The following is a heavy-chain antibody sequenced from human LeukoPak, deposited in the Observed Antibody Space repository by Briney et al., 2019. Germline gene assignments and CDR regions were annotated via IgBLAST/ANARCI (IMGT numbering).Heavy chain of an antibody. V-gene: IGHV1-8*02. D-gene: IGHD5-12*01. CDR2: MNPNSGNT. CDR1: GYTFTSYD. J-gene: IGHJ4*02. Sequence: ASVKVSCKASGYTFTSYDINWVRQATGQGLEWMGWMNPNSGNTGYAQKFQGRVTMTRDTSTITVYMELSSLRSEDTAVYYCARARGYSGYHPVDYWGQGTLVTVSS. CDR3: ARARGYSGYHPVDY.